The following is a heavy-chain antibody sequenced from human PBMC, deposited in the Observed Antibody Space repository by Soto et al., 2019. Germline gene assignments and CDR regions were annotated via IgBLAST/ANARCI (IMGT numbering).Heavy chain of an antibody. CDR1: GYTFTGYY. V-gene: IGHV1-2*04. CDR3: ATDLGQQLVPQAFDY. D-gene: IGHD6-13*01. CDR2: TNPNSGGT. Sequence: ASVKVSCKASGYTFTGYYMHWVRQAPGQGLEWMGWTNPNSGGTNYAQKFQGWVTMTRDTSISTAYMELSRLRSEDTAVYYCATDLGQQLVPQAFDYWGQGTLVTVSS. J-gene: IGHJ4*02.